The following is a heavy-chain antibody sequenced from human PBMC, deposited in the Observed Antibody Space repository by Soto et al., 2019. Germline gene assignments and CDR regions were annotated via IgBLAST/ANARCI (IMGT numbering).Heavy chain of an antibody. V-gene: IGHV1-69*01. Sequence: QVQLVQSGAEVKKPGSSVKVSCKASGGTFSSYAISWVRQAPGPGLEWMGGIIPIFGTANYTQKFQGRVTITADESTSTDYMELSSLRSEDTDVYYCARGEGVYAVTPKNGMDVWGQGTTVTVSS. D-gene: IGHD4-17*01. J-gene: IGHJ6*02. CDR3: ARGEGVYAVTPKNGMDV. CDR2: IIPIFGTA. CDR1: GGTFSSYA.